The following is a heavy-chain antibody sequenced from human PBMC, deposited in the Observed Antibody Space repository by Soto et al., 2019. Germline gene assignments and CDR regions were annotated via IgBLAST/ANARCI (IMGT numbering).Heavy chain of an antibody. CDR2: INAGNGNT. CDR3: AXESAYCGGDCYPNWFDP. J-gene: IGHJ5*02. Sequence: AAVKVSCKASGYTFTSCAMHWVRQAPGQRLEWMGWINAGNGNTKYSQKFQGRVTITRDTSASTAYMELSSLRSEDTAVYYCAXESAYCGGDCYPNWFDPWGQGTLVTVSS. V-gene: IGHV1-3*01. D-gene: IGHD2-21*02. CDR1: GYTFTSCA.